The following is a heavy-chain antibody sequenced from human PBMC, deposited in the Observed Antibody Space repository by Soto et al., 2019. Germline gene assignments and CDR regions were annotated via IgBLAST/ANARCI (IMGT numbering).Heavy chain of an antibody. D-gene: IGHD3-10*02. V-gene: IGHV3-74*01. CDR3: VRDVPHNWFDS. J-gene: IGHJ5*01. CDR1: GFTFTNYW. Sequence: DVQLVQSGGGLVQPGGSLRLSCATSGFTFTNYWMHWVRQAPGKGLVWVSRIDNDGTSTTYGDSVRGRFTISRDNAKNTLYLQMNSLRVEDTAMYYCVRDVPHNWFDSWGQGTLVTVSS. CDR2: IDNDGTST.